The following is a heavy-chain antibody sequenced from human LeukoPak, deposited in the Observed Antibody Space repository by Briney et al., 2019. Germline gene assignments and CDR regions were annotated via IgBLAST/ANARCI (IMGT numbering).Heavy chain of an antibody. D-gene: IGHD1-26*01. V-gene: IGHV3-53*01. J-gene: IGHJ5*02. Sequence: PGGSLRLSCAASGFTVSSYYMSWVRQAPGKGLEWVSVIYSGGGTYYADSVKDRFTISRDNSKNTLYLQMNSLRAEDTAVYYCARDFRYSGNYPWGQGTLVTVSS. CDR3: ARDFRYSGNYP. CDR1: GFTVSSYY. CDR2: IYSGGGT.